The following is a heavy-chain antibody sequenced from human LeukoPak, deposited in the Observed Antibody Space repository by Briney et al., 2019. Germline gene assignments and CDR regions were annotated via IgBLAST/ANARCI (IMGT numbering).Heavy chain of an antibody. Sequence: SVKVSCEASGGTFGSYAISWVRQAPGQGLEWMGGIIPIFGTANYAQKFQGRVTITADESTSTAYMELSSLRSEDTAVYYCARKGITIFGVVPKTHYYYYGMDVWGQGTTVTVSS. CDR3: ARKGITIFGVVPKTHYYYYGMDV. V-gene: IGHV1-69*01. CDR2: IIPIFGTA. CDR1: GGTFGSYA. D-gene: IGHD3-3*01. J-gene: IGHJ6*02.